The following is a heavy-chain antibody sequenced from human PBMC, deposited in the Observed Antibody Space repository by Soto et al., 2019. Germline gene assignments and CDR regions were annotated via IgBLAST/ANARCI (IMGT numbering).Heavy chain of an antibody. CDR3: ARRGAMAAYYYDGMDV. Sequence: PGESLKISCKGSGYSFTSYWISWVRQMPGKGLEWMGRIDPSDSYTNYSPSFQGHVTISADKSISTAYLQWSSLKASDTAMYYCARRGAMAAYYYDGMDVWGQGTTVTVSS. V-gene: IGHV5-10-1*01. CDR2: IDPSDSYT. J-gene: IGHJ6*02. CDR1: GYSFTSYW. D-gene: IGHD5-18*01.